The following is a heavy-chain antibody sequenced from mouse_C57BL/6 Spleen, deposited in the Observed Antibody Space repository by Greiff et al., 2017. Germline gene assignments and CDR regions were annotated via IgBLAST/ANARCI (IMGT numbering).Heavy chain of an antibody. CDR2: INPNNGGT. CDR1: GYTFTDYY. J-gene: IGHJ4*01. CDR3: ARSYYSNYDY. D-gene: IGHD2-5*01. Sequence: EVQLQQSGPELVKPGASVKISCKASGYTFTDYYMNWVKQSHGKSLEWIGDINPNNGGTSYNQKFKGKATLTVDKSSSTAYMELRSLTSEDSAVYYCARSYYSNYDYWGQGTSVTVSS. V-gene: IGHV1-26*01.